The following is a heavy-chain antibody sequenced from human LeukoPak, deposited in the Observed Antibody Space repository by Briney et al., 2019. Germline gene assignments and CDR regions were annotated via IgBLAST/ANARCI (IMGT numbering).Heavy chain of an antibody. Sequence: QPGGSLRLSCAASGFTFSNYWMHWVRQAPGKGLVWVSRINSDGSSTTSADSVKGRFTISRGNAKNTLYLQMNSLRAEDTAVYYCAKGGATVIDYWGQGTLVTVSS. CDR2: INSDGSST. CDR3: AKGGATVIDY. J-gene: IGHJ4*02. D-gene: IGHD4-17*01. V-gene: IGHV3-74*01. CDR1: GFTFSNYW.